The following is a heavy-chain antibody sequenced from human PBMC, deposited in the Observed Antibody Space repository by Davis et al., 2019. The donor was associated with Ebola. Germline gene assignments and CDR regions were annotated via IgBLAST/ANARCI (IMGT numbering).Heavy chain of an antibody. D-gene: IGHD4-17*01. J-gene: IGHJ5*02. CDR2: VSYDGSSK. CDR3: ARKMTTVTTGWFDP. Sequence: GESLKISCAASGFTFSGSAMHWVRQAPGKGLEWVAVVSYDGSSKYYADSVKGRFTISRDNSKNTLYLQMNSLRAEDTAVYYCARKMTTVTTGWFDPWGQGTLVTVSS. V-gene: IGHV3-30*14. CDR1: GFTFSGSA.